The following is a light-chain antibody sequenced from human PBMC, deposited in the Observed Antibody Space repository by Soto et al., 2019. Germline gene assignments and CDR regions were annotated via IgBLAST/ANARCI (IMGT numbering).Light chain of an antibody. CDR2: DAS. CDR1: QSVSSY. V-gene: IGKV3-11*01. J-gene: IGKJ4*01. Sequence: SVWTQSRGILYLNQGERATLSCRASQSVSSYLAWYKQKPGQAPRLLIYDASNRATGIPARVSGRAAGTDGTRTISSLEPEDCAVDYVPQRSNAALSFAGATKVEI. CDR3: PQRSNAALS.